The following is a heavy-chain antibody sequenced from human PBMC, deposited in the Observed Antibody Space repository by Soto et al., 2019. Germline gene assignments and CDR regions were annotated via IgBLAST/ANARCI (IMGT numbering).Heavy chain of an antibody. D-gene: IGHD6-6*01. V-gene: IGHV3-23*01. Sequence: GGSLRLSCAASGFTFSSYAMSWVRQAPGKGLEWVSALSTSGGSTYYTDSVKGRFTISRDNSKNTLYLQMNSLRAEDTAVYYCANVSSLAVRPAYRPYNDWGQGTLVTVSS. CDR3: ANVSSLAVRPAYRPYND. J-gene: IGHJ4*02. CDR1: GFTFSSYA. CDR2: LSTSGGST.